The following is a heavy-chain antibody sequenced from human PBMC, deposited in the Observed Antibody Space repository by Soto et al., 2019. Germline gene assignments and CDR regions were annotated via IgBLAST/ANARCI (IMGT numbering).Heavy chain of an antibody. CDR2: IYYSKST. CDR1: GGSISSGGYY. V-gene: IGHV4-31*03. Sequence: QVQLQESGPGLVKPSQTLSLTCTVSGGSISSGGYYWSWILQHTGKGLEGIGYIYYSKSTYYNQSLKIRVTLPLDTSKNQFSLKLTSVTAADAAVYYCARSVFPWGQGTLVTVSS. CDR3: ARSVFP. J-gene: IGHJ5*02.